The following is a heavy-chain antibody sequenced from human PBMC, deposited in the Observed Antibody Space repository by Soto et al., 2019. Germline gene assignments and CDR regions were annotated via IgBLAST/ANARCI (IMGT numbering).Heavy chain of an antibody. Sequence: QVQLVQSGAEVKKPGASVKVSCKASGYTFTDYFIHWVRQAPGQGVEWMGWINPKSRGTNYAQKFQGRVTMTRDTSKSTAYMELRGLRSDDTAVYYCARVTLKAGNWFDPWGQGTLVTVSS. CDR2: INPKSRGT. J-gene: IGHJ5*02. CDR1: GYTFTDYF. V-gene: IGHV1-2*02. CDR3: ARVTLKAGNWFDP.